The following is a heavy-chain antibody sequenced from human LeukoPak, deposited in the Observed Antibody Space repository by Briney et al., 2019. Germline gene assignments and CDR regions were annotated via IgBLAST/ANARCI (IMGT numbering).Heavy chain of an antibody. V-gene: IGHV3-74*01. CDR1: GSTFSTYW. CDR2: ISSDGSST. J-gene: IGHJ4*02. D-gene: IGHD6-19*01. CDR3: AVAVVGLAY. Sequence: GGSLRVSCAAPGSTFSTYWMHWVRHAPGKGLVWVSRISSDGSSTIYADSAKGRFTISRDNAKNTLYLQMNSLRAEDTAVYYCAVAVVGLAYWGQGTLVTVSS.